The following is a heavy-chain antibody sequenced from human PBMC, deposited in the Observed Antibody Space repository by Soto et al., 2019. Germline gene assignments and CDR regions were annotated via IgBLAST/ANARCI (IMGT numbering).Heavy chain of an antibody. V-gene: IGHV1-18*01. Sequence: ASVKVSCKASGYTFTSYGISWVRQAPGQGLEWMGWISAYNGNTNYAQKLQGRVTMTTDTSTSTAYMELRSLRSDDTAVYYCARDELGYSSSSLVDYWGQGTLVTVSS. D-gene: IGHD6-6*01. CDR3: ARDELGYSSSSLVDY. J-gene: IGHJ4*02. CDR2: ISAYNGNT. CDR1: GYTFTSYG.